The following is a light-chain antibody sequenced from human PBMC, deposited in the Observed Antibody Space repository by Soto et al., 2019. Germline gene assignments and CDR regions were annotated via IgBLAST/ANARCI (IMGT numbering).Light chain of an antibody. J-gene: IGLJ3*02. CDR3: AAWDDSLRGWV. Sequence: QSVLTQPASVSGSPGQSITISCTGTSSDIGTYDYVSWYQQHPGKAPKLMIYEVINRPSGISNRFSGSKSGNTASLTISGLQAEDEADYYCAAWDDSLRGWVFGGGTKVTVL. V-gene: IGLV2-14*01. CDR1: SSDIGTYDY. CDR2: EVI.